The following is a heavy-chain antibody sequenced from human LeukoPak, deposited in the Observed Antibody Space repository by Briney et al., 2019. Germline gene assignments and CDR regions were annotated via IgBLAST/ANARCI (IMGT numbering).Heavy chain of an antibody. CDR2: INHSGST. Sequence: PSETLSLTCAVYGGSFSGYYWSWIRQPPGKGLEWIGEINHSGSTNYNPSLKSRVTISVDTSKNQFSLKLSSVTAVDTAVYYCAREGIVGATSTWGQGTLVTVSS. V-gene: IGHV4-34*01. CDR3: AREGIVGATST. CDR1: GGSFSGYY. J-gene: IGHJ4*02. D-gene: IGHD1-26*01.